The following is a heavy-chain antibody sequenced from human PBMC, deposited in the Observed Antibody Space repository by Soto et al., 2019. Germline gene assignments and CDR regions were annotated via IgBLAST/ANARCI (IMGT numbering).Heavy chain of an antibody. D-gene: IGHD1-26*01. V-gene: IGHV3-66*01. J-gene: IGHJ4*02. CDR2: IYSGGST. CDR3: ARDYPLSEYRFSGSYYYNY. Sequence: EVQLVESGGGLVKPGGSLRLSCAASGFSVSTNYMSWVRQAPGKGLEWVSVIYSGGSTYYADSVKGRFTISRDNSKNTLYLQMNSLTAEDTAVYYCARDYPLSEYRFSGSYYYNYWGQGTLVTVSS. CDR1: GFSVSTNY.